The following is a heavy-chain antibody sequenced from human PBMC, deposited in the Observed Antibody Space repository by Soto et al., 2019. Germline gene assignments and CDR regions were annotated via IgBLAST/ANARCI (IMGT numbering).Heavy chain of an antibody. CDR3: ARIVRFLEWLPTGDY. CDR2: IFSNDEK. D-gene: IGHD3-3*01. V-gene: IGHV2-26*01. Sequence: GPTLVNPTETLTLTCTVSGLSLINARMGVSGIRQPPGKALEWLAHIFSNDEKSYTTSLKSRLTISKDTSKSQVVLPMTNMDPVDTATYYCARIVRFLEWLPTGDYWGQGTLVT. CDR1: GLSLINARMG. J-gene: IGHJ4*02.